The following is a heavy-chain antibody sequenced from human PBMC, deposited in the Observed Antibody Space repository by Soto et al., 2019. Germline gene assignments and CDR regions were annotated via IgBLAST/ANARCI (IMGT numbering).Heavy chain of an antibody. D-gene: IGHD3-22*01. J-gene: IGHJ4*02. Sequence: QVQLVQSEAEVKKPGASVKVSCKASGYSFSSYGLVWVRQAPGQGREWMGWINGYNSHTKYEAKFQGRVSMTTDKSSSTADMELRSLRSDDTAVYYCARGDVKGNYYGSYGYAGAFDFWGQGTLVTVSS. CDR3: ARGDVKGNYYGSYGYAGAFDF. V-gene: IGHV1-18*01. CDR2: INGYNSHT. CDR1: GYSFSSYG.